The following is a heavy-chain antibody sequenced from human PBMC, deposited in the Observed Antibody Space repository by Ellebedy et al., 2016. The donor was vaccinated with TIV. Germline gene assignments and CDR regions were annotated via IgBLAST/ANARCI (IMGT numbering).Heavy chain of an antibody. Sequence: GESLKISCAASGFTFSSYWMSWVRQAPGKGLEWVANIKQDGSDKYYVDSVKGRFTISRDNAESSLDLQMNSLRVEDTAVYYCARRYFDLWGRGTLVTVSS. CDR2: IKQDGSDK. V-gene: IGHV3-7*01. J-gene: IGHJ2*01. CDR3: ARRYFDL. CDR1: GFTFSSYW.